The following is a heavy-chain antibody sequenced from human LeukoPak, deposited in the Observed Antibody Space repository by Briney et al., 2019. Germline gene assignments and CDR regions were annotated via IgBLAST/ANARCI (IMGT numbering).Heavy chain of an antibody. CDR3: ARSRKPEFKYQLLSYYMDV. J-gene: IGHJ6*03. Sequence: GGSLRLSCAASGFTFSSYEMNWVRQAPGRGLEWVSYISSSGSTIYYADSVKGRFTISRDNAKNSLYLQMNSLRAEDTAVYYCARSRKPEFKYQLLSYYMDVWGKGTTVTVSS. CDR2: ISSSGSTI. D-gene: IGHD2-2*01. V-gene: IGHV3-48*03. CDR1: GFTFSSYE.